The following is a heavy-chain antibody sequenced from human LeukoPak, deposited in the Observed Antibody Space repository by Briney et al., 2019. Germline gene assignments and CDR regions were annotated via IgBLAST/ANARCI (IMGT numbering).Heavy chain of an antibody. J-gene: IGHJ4*01. CDR1: GFTVSNNY. CDR3: ARGPLITGITD. V-gene: IGHV3-53*01. D-gene: IGHD1-7*01. CDR2: IYAGGSP. Sequence: TGGSLSLSCAASGFTVSNNYMSWVRQAPGEGLEWVAVIYAGGSPYYADSVKGRFTISRDDSKNTLFLQMNSLRVEDTAVYHCARGPLITGITDWGQGTLVSVSS.